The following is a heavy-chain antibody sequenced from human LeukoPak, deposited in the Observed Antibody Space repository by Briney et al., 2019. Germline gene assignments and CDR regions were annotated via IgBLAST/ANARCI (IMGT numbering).Heavy chain of an antibody. D-gene: IGHD3-3*01. J-gene: IGHJ4*02. CDR3: ARPPSFWSGYYDVSDY. CDR1: REGMRISCFD. V-gene: IGHV4-39*01. CDR2: LYYSWCI. Sequence: SETLALSCSVAREGMRISCFDLGRMRRPPGKVLEWSGSLYYSWCIYYNEWLKIRVTISVDTSKNQSCLQLSSVTAADTAVYYCARPPSFWSGYYDVSDYWGQGTLVTVSS.